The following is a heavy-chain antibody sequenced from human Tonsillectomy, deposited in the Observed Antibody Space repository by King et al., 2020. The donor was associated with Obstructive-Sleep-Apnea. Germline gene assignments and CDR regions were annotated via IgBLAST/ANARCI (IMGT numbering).Heavy chain of an antibody. CDR2: IKSKTDGGTA. CDR3: TTGLWFGDLYLDF. V-gene: IGHV3-15*01. D-gene: IGHD3-10*01. J-gene: IGHJ4*02. Sequence: EVQLVESGGGLVKPGGSLRLSSAASGFTFSNAWMSWVRQAPGKGLEWVGHIKSKTDGGTADYAAPVKGRYTISRDDSKNTLYLQMNSLRTQNTAVYYCTTGLWFGDLYLDFWGQGTLVTVSS. CDR1: GFTFSNAW.